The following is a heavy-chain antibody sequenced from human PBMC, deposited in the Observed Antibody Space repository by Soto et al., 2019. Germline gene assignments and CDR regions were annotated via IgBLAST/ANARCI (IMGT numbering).Heavy chain of an antibody. CDR2: TYYTSKWNN. CDR1: GDIVSSSTAA. V-gene: IGHV6-1*01. D-gene: IGHD1-1*01. CDR3: ARDLSYPAGTGQLVD. J-gene: IGHJ4*02. Sequence: SQTLSLTCVISGDIVSSSTAAWNWIRQSPSRGLEWLGRTYYTSKWNNDYALSVKSRITITPDTSKNQFSLHLNSVTPEDTAVYYCARDLSYPAGTGQLVDWGQGTLVTVS.